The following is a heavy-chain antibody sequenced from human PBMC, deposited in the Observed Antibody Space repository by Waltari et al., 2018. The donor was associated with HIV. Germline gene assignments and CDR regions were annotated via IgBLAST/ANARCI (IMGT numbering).Heavy chain of an antibody. Sequence: QVQLQESGPGLVKPSGTLSLTCAVSGGSISSSNWWSWVRQPPGKGLEWIGEIYHSGSTNYNPSLKSRVTISVDKSKNQFSLKLSSVTAADTAVYYCAREPGEKYCSSTSCYPNYYGMDVWGQGTTVTVSS. V-gene: IGHV4-4*02. CDR2: IYHSGST. CDR1: GGSISSSNW. D-gene: IGHD2-2*01. CDR3: AREPGEKYCSSTSCYPNYYGMDV. J-gene: IGHJ6*02.